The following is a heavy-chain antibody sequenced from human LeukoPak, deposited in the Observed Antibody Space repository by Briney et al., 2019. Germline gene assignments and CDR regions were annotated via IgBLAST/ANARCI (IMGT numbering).Heavy chain of an antibody. CDR3: ARQEGYGLLDN. CDR2: TYYRSKWYH. CDR1: GDSVSSNSVF. V-gene: IGHV6-1*01. J-gene: IGHJ4*02. D-gene: IGHD5-18*01. Sequence: SQTLSLTRAISGDSVSSNSVFWRWIRQSPSRGLEWLGRTYYRSKWYHDYAVSVKSRITINPDTSKNQFSLQLNSVTPVNTAVYYCARQEGYGLLDNWGQGTLVTVSS.